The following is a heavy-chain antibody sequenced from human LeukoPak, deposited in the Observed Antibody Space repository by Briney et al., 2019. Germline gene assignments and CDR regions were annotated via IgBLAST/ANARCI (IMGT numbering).Heavy chain of an antibody. CDR1: GGSISSYY. V-gene: IGHV4-4*07. CDR3: ARSQRIVVVPAAIVDYYYYMDV. D-gene: IGHD2-2*01. Sequence: PSETLSLTCTVSGGSISSYYWSWIRQPAGKGLEWIGRIYTSGSTNYNPSLKSRVTMSVDTPKNQFSLKLSSVTAADTAVYYCARSQRIVVVPAAIVDYYYYMDVWGKGTTVTVSS. J-gene: IGHJ6*03. CDR2: IYTSGST.